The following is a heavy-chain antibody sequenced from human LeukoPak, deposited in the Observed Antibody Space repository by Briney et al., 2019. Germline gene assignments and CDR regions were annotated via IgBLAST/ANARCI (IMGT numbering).Heavy chain of an antibody. CDR1: GDSLSHNF. J-gene: IGHJ1*01. D-gene: IGHD4-23*01. CDR2: IYYSGST. V-gene: IGHV4-59*12. Sequence: PSETLSLTCTVSGDSLSHNFWTWIRQPPGKPLEWIGYIYYSGSTNSNPSLKSRVTISVDTSKNQFSLRLSSVTAADTAVYYCARAPPDYGGREYFQHWGQGTLVTVSS. CDR3: ARAPPDYGGREYFQH.